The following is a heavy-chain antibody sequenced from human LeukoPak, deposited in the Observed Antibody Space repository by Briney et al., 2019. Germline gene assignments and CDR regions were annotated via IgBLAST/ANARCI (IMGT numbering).Heavy chain of an antibody. J-gene: IGHJ4*02. D-gene: IGHD1-26*01. V-gene: IGHV3-48*03. CDR2: ISSSGSTI. Sequence: GGSLRLSCAASGFTFSSYEMNWVRQAPGKGLEWVSYISSSGSTIYYADSVKGRFTISRDNAKNSLYLQMNSLRAEDTAVYYFAREYSGSYPFDYWGQGTLVTVSS. CDR1: GFTFSSYE. CDR3: AREYSGSYPFDY.